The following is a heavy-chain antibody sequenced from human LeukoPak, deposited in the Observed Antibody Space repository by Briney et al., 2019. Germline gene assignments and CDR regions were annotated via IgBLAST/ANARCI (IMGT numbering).Heavy chain of an antibody. CDR2: IYYSGST. V-gene: IGHV4-59*01. Sequence: SETLSLTCTVSGGSISSNYWSWIRQPPGKGLEWIGYIYYSGSTYYNPSLKSRVTISVDTSKNQFSLKLSSVTAADTAVYYCARGGWSLDYWGQGTLVTVPS. J-gene: IGHJ4*02. CDR3: ARGGWSLDY. CDR1: GGSISSNY.